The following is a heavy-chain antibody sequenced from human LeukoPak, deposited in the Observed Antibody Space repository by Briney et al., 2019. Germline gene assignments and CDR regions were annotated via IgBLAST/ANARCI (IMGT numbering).Heavy chain of an antibody. CDR3: AKPERYGTTWYGRVDY. V-gene: IGHV3-30-3*02. CDR2: ISYDGSNK. CDR1: GFTFSSYA. J-gene: IGHJ4*02. Sequence: GRSLRLSCAASGFTFSSYAMHWVRQAPGKGLEWVAVISYDGSNKYYADSVKGRFTISRDNPKNTLYLQMNSLRGEDTAVYYCAKPERYGTTWYGRVDYWGQGTLVTVSS. D-gene: IGHD6-13*01.